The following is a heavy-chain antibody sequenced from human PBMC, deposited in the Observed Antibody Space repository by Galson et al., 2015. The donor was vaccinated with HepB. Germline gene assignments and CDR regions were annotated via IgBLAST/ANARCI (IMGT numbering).Heavy chain of an antibody. V-gene: IGHV1-2*06. Sequence: GYTFTGYYVHWVRQAPGQGLEWLGRINPNSGGTISAQKFQGRVTMTRDTSSSTVYMELSRLRSDDTAVYYCARGTTYPYYSMDVRGKGTTVTVSS. CDR1: GYTFTGYY. J-gene: IGHJ6*03. CDR2: INPNSGGT. CDR3: ARGTTYPYYSMDV. D-gene: IGHD1-14*01.